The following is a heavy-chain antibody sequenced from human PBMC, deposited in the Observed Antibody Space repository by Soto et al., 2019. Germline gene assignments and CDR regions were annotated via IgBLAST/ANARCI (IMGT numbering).Heavy chain of an antibody. Sequence: ASVKVSCKASGGTFSSYAISWVRQAPGQGLEWMGGIIPIFGTANYAQKFQGRVTITADESTSTAYMELSSLRSEDTAVYYCAFQGTDSSGFYFDYWGQGTLVTVSS. CDR2: IIPIFGTA. D-gene: IGHD3-22*01. CDR3: AFQGTDSSGFYFDY. J-gene: IGHJ4*02. V-gene: IGHV1-69*13. CDR1: GGTFSSYA.